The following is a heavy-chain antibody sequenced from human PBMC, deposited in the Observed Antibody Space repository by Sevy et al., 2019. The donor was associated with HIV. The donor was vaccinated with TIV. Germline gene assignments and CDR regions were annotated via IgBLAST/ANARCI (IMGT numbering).Heavy chain of an antibody. CDR1: GFTFSDHY. D-gene: IGHD6-13*01. V-gene: IGHV3-72*01. CDR3: ATHAGIAAAGRVFDY. J-gene: IGHJ4*02. Sequence: GGSLRLSCVASGFTFSDHYMEWVRQAPGKGLEWVGRTRNKADGYTTEYAASVKGRFTIKRDESKNSLYVQMNSMKTEDTAVYYSATHAGIAAAGRVFDYWGQGTLVTVSS. CDR2: TRNKADGYTT.